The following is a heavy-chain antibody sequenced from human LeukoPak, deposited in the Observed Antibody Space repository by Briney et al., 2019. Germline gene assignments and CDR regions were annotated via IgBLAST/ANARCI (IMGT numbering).Heavy chain of an antibody. CDR3: ATGPWGEFPLFDY. V-gene: IGHV1-24*01. D-gene: IGHD3-16*01. CDR2: FDPEDGET. CDR1: GYTLTELS. J-gene: IGHJ4*02. Sequence: ASVKVSCKVSGYTLTELSMHCVRQAPGKWLEWMGGFDPEDGETIYAQKFQGRVTMTEDTSTDTAYMELSSLRSEDTAVYYCATGPWGEFPLFDYWGQGTLVTVSS.